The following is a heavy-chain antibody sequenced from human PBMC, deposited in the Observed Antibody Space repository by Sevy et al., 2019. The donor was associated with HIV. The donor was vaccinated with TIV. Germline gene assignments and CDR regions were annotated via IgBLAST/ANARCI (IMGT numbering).Heavy chain of an antibody. J-gene: IGHJ3*01. D-gene: IGHD5-18*01. V-gene: IGHV4-4*07. CDR2: FYSSSGST. CDR1: GGSITTYY. Sequence: SDTLSLTCSVSGGSITTYYWSWFRQPAGKGLEWIGRFYSSSGSTDYNPSFRSRVTMSVDTSKTLFSMRLSSVTAADTAMYYCARDNRYSFNAFDLWGQGTMVTVSS. CDR3: ARDNRYSFNAFDL.